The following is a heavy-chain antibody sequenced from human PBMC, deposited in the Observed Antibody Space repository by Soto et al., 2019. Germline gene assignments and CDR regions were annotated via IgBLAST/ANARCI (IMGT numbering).Heavy chain of an antibody. Sequence: EVQLVESGGGLVKPGGSLRLSCAASGFTFSSYSMNWVRQAPGKGLEWVSSISSSSSYIYYAHSVKGRFTISSDNAKNSLYLQMNSLRAEDTAVYYCAREAAAAAGRAFDIWGQGTMVTVSS. V-gene: IGHV3-21*01. CDR1: GFTFSSYS. CDR3: AREAAAAAGRAFDI. J-gene: IGHJ3*02. CDR2: ISSSSSYI. D-gene: IGHD6-13*01.